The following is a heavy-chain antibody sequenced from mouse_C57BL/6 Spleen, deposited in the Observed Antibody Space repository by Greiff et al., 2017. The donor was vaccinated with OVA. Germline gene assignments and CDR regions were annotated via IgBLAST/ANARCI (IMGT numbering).Heavy chain of an antibody. CDR1: GYTFTDYE. CDR3: TRSGLRRRGYFDY. D-gene: IGHD2-4*01. Sequence: VKLQESGAELVRPGASVTLSCKASGYTFTDYEMHWVKQTPVHGLEWIGAIDPETGGTAYNQKFKGKAILTADKSSSTAYMELRSLTSEDSAVYYCTRSGLRRRGYFDYWGQGTTLTVSS. V-gene: IGHV1-15*01. J-gene: IGHJ2*01. CDR2: IDPETGGT.